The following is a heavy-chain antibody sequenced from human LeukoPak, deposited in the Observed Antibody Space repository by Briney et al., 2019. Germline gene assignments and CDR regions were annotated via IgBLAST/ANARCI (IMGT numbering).Heavy chain of an antibody. CDR2: IYTSGST. J-gene: IGHJ4*02. Sequence: SETLSLSCTVSDGSISNSYWNWVRPSPGKGLEWLGYIYTSGSTNYNPSLKSRITLSIDTSKNQFSLRLSSVTAADTAVYYCANSYDGKVVPFDCWGQGSLVTVSS. CDR1: DGSISNSY. D-gene: IGHD4-23*01. CDR3: ANSYDGKVVPFDC. V-gene: IGHV4-4*09.